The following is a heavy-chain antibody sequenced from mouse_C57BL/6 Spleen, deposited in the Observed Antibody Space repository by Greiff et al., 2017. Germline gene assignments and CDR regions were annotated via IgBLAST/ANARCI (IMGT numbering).Heavy chain of an antibody. CDR2: INPSSGYT. CDR1: GYTFTSYT. Sequence: QVQLQQSGAELARPGASVKMSCKASGYTFTSYTMHWVKQRPGQGLEWIGYINPSSGYTKYNQKFKDKATLTADKSSSTAYMQLSSLTSEDSAVYYCAREGYTYAMDYWGQGTSVTVSS. D-gene: IGHD2-2*01. CDR3: AREGYTYAMDY. J-gene: IGHJ4*01. V-gene: IGHV1-4*01.